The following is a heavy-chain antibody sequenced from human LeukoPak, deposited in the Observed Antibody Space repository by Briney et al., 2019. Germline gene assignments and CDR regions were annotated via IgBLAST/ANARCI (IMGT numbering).Heavy chain of an antibody. CDR3: ARGAYGRDSLGMFDY. D-gene: IGHD4-23*01. CDR1: GGSLSNDY. V-gene: IGHV4-4*07. J-gene: IGHJ4*02. CDR2: VHSSGST. Sequence: SETLSLTCTVSGGSLSNDYWSWIRQPAGKGLEWIGRVHSSGSTSYNPSLKSRVTMSIDTSKNQFSLKLTSVTAADTAVYYCARGAYGRDSLGMFDYWGQGTLVTVSS.